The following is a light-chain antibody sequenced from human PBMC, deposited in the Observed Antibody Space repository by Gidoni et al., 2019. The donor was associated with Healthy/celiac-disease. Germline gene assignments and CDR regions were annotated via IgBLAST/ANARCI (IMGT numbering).Light chain of an antibody. CDR2: GAS. Sequence: EIVLTQSPGTLSLSPGERATLSCRASQSVRSSYLAWYQQKPGQAPRPLIYGASSRATGIPDRFSGSGSETDFTLTIIRLEPEDFAVYYCQQYGSSPWTFGQWTKVEIK. CDR1: QSVRSSY. CDR3: QQYGSSPWT. V-gene: IGKV3-20*01. J-gene: IGKJ1*01.